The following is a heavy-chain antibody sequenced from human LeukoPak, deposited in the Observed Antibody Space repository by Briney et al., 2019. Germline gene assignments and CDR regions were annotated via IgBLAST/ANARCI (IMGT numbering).Heavy chain of an antibody. V-gene: IGHV3-64*04. D-gene: IGHD3-9*01. Sequence: GGSLRLSCSASGFTFSSYAMHWVRQAPGKGLEYVSAISSNGGSTYYADSVKGRFTISRDNAKNSLYLQMNSLRAEDTAVYYCARGGSDILTQHDYWGQGTLVTVSS. CDR1: GFTFSSYA. J-gene: IGHJ4*02. CDR2: ISSNGGST. CDR3: ARGGSDILTQHDY.